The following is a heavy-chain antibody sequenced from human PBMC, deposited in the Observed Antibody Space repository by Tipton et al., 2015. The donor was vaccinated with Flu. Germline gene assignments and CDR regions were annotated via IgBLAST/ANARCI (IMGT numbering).Heavy chain of an antibody. CDR1: GGPLSTSTDY. J-gene: IGHJ3*02. CDR2: IYDSGTT. Sequence: TLSLTCTVSGGPLSTSTDYGGWIRQSPGKGLEYIASIYDSGTTYYNPSLKSRVTISIDTSRNQFSLRLSSVTAADTAVYYCARWTSALEAFDIWGRGTMVTVSS. D-gene: IGHD3-3*01. V-gene: IGHV4-39*01. CDR3: ARWTSALEAFDI.